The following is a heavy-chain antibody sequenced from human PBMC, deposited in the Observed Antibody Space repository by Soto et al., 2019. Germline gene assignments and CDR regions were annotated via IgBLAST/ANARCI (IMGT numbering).Heavy chain of an antibody. CDR2: ITWDGINI. Sequence: EVQLVESGGGAVQPGGSLRLSCTASGFTFGDYTMHWVRQAPGKGLEWVSLITWDGINIEYADSVRGRSTISRDNSKNSLYLQMNGLRHEDTAFYYCAKDGIAWHWGQGTLVTVSS. V-gene: IGHV3-43*01. CDR3: AKDGIAWH. D-gene: IGHD2-15*01. CDR1: GFTFGDYT. J-gene: IGHJ4*02.